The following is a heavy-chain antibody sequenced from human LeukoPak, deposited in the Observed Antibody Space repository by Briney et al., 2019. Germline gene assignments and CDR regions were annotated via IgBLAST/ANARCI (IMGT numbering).Heavy chain of an antibody. CDR1: GGSISSSSYY. CDR2: IYYTGST. J-gene: IGHJ3*02. V-gene: IGHV4-39*01. Sequence: SETLSLTCTVSGGSISSSSYYWGWIRQPPGKGLEWIGTIYYTGSTYYNPSLKSRVTISVDTSKNQFSLKLSSVTAADTAVYYCARHVPYCSGGSCYSDAFDIWGQGTMVTVSS. D-gene: IGHD2-15*01. CDR3: ARHVPYCSGGSCYSDAFDI.